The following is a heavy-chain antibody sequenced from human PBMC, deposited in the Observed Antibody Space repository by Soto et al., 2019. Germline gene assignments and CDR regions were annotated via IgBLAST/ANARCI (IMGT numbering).Heavy chain of an antibody. D-gene: IGHD2-15*01. CDR3: ARELRIPMVAQNAFDI. V-gene: IGHV1-46*01. CDR1: GYTFTSYY. J-gene: IGHJ3*02. CDR2: INPSGGST. Sequence: ASVKVSCKASGYTFTSYYMHWVRQAPGQGLEWMGIINPSGGSTSYAQKFQGRVTMTRDTSTSIVYMELSSLRSEDTAVYYCARELRIPMVAQNAFDIWGQGTMVTVSS.